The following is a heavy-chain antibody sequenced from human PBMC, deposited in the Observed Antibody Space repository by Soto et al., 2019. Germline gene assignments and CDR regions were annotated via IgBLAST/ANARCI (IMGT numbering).Heavy chain of an antibody. CDR2: INHSGST. V-gene: IGHV4-34*01. Sequence: ETLAPLSAVSGVSVSAYYWSCFRESPGQRPEGGGEINHSGSTNYNPSLKSRVTISVEETKNQFSLKLSSVTAADTAVYYCARGSKDDDFWSGYYTGYYYYGMDVWGQGTTVTVS. CDR3: ARGSKDDDFWSGYYTGYYYYGMDV. D-gene: IGHD3-3*01. J-gene: IGHJ6*02. CDR1: GVSVSAYY.